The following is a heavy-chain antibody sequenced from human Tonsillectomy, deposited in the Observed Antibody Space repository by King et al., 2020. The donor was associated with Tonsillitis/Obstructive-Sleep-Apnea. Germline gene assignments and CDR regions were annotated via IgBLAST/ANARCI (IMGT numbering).Heavy chain of an antibody. J-gene: IGHJ6*03. CDR2: MSSSSSYI. V-gene: IGHV3-21*01. D-gene: IGHD3-22*01. CDR3: ARGHYYDSSGYYMDV. CDR1: GFTFRSYS. Sequence: VQLVESGGGLVKPGVSLRLACAASGFTFRSYSMNGVRQAPGKGLEWVSSMSSSSSYIYYADPVKGRFTISRDNAKNSLYLQMNSLRAEDTAVYYCARGHYYDSSGYYMDVWGKGTTVTVSS.